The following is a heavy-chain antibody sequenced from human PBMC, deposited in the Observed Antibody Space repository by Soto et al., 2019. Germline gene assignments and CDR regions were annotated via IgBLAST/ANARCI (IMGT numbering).Heavy chain of an antibody. CDR2: IIPILGIA. CDR3: ARGTVIPAESDY. D-gene: IGHD2-2*01. V-gene: IGHV1-69*02. Sequence: QVQLVQFGAEVKKPGSSVKVSCKASVGTFSSYTISWGRQAPGQGLEWMGRIIPILGIANYAQKFQGRVTITAKKATSTAYMELSSLRSEDTAVYYCARGTVIPAESDYWGKGTLVTVSS. J-gene: IGHJ4*02. CDR1: VGTFSSYT.